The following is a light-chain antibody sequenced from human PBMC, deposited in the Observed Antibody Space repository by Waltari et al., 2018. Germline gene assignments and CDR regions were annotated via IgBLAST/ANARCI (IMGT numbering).Light chain of an antibody. V-gene: IGKV3-15*01. Sequence: ETVMTQSPATLSVSPGERATLSCRASQSVSSNLAWYQQKPGQAPRLLIYGASTRATGFPARFGGSGSGTEFTLTISSLQSEDFAVYYCQQYSDWPPTFGQGTKVEIK. CDR3: QQYSDWPPT. CDR1: QSVSSN. J-gene: IGKJ1*01. CDR2: GAS.